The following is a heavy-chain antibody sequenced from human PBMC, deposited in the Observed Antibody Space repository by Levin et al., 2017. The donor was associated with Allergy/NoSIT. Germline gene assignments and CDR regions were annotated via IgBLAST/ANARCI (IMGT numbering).Heavy chain of an antibody. D-gene: IGHD3-22*01. CDR2: ISSRDNYT. J-gene: IGHJ4*02. V-gene: IGHV3-11*03. CDR1: GFTFTDYY. CDR3: APNYYDSSAYPY. Sequence: LSLTCAASGFTFTDYYMSWIRQAPGKGLEWVSFISSRDNYTNYADSVKGRFTISRDNAENSLYLQMNSLRAEDTAVYYCAPNYYDSSAYPYWGQGTLVTVSS.